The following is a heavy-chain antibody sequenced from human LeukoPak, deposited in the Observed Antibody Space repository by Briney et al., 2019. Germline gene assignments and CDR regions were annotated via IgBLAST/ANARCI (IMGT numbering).Heavy chain of an antibody. V-gene: IGHV4-61*02. CDR2: IYTRGSI. CDR1: GASISRGSYY. Sequence: SETLSLTCTVSGASISRGSYYWSWIRQPAGKGLEWIGRIYTRGSIKYNPPLKSRVTISVDTSKTQFSLKVSSVTGADTAVYYSATLEAYYYDSSGAYYEGDWFAACGQGSLVTVSS. J-gene: IGHJ5*02. CDR3: ATLEAYYYDSSGAYYEGDWFAA. D-gene: IGHD3-22*01.